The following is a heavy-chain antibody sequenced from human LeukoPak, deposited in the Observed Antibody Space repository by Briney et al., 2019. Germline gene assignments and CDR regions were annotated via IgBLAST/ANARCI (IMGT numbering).Heavy chain of an antibody. CDR1: GGSFSGYY. CDR2: IYYSGST. Sequence: PSETLSLTCAVYGGSFSGYYWSWIRQPPGKGLEWIGSIYYSGSTYYNPSLKSRVTISVDTSKNQFSLKLSSVTAADTAVYYCARRPYDSSGYYYYYYYGMDVWGQGTTVTVSS. CDR3: ARRPYDSSGYYYYYYYGMDV. J-gene: IGHJ6*02. V-gene: IGHV4-34*01. D-gene: IGHD3-22*01.